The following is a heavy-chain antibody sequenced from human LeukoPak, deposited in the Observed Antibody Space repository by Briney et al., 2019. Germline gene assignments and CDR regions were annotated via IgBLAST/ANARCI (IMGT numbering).Heavy chain of an antibody. V-gene: IGHV4-39*01. CDR3: ARIPYYSDTSGYY. J-gene: IGHJ4*02. CDR2: IYYSGST. CDR1: GGSISSSSHY. Sequence: SETLSLTCTVSGGSISSSSHYWGWIRQPPGKGLEWIGSIYYSGSTYYNPSLESRVTISVDTSKNQFSLKVSSVTAADTAVYFCARIPYYSDTSGYYWGQGTLVTVSS. D-gene: IGHD3-22*01.